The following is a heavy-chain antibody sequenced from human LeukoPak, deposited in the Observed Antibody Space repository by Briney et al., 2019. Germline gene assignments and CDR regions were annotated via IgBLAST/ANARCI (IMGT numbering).Heavy chain of an antibody. CDR1: GFTFSTYG. J-gene: IGHJ4*02. Sequence: PGRSLRLSCAASGFTFSTYGMHWVRQAPGEGLEWVAVIWYDGSIEYYADSVKGRFTTSRDNSKNTLYLQMNSLRAEDTGVYYCARAVGPYDYWGQGTLVTVSS. V-gene: IGHV3-33*01. CDR3: ARAVGPYDY. D-gene: IGHD3-10*01. CDR2: IWYDGSIE.